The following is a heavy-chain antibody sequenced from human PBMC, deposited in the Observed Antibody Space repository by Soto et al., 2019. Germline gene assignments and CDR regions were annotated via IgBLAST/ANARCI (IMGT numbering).Heavy chain of an antibody. D-gene: IGHD3-22*01. J-gene: IGHJ4*02. CDR3: ARINSTGGKGSSPYYYDVFDY. CDR1: GYSFTSYW. Sequence: EVQLVQSGAEVKKPGESLRISCKGSGYSFTSYWISWVRQMPGKGLEWMGRIDPSDSYTNYSPSFQGHVTISADKSISTAYLQWSSLKASDTAMYYCARINSTGGKGSSPYYYDVFDYWGQGTLVTVSS. V-gene: IGHV5-10-1*03. CDR2: IDPSDSYT.